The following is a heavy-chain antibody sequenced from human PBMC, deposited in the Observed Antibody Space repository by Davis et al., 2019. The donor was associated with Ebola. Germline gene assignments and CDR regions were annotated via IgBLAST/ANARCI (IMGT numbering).Heavy chain of an antibody. D-gene: IGHD2-2*01. CDR2: IKSKPDGGTT. V-gene: IGHV3-15*01. CDR1: GFTFSNAW. CDR3: TTERDETPPSPLGPATTNWFDP. Sequence: PGGSLRLSCAASGFTFSNAWMSWVRQAPGKGLEWVGRIKSKPDGGTTDYAAPVKGRFTISRDDSKNTLYLQMNSLKTEDTAVYYCTTERDETPPSPLGPATTNWFDPWGQGTLVTVSS. J-gene: IGHJ5*02.